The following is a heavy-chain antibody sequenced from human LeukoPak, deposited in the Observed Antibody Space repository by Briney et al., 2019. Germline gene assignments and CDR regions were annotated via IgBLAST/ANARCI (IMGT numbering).Heavy chain of an antibody. CDR3: ARVSGSIVGY. V-gene: IGHV1-2*02. J-gene: IGHJ4*02. CDR2: INPNSGGT. Sequence: ASVKVSCKASGYTFTGYYMHWVRQAPGQGLEWMGWINPNSGGTNYAQKFQGRVTMTRDTSIGTAYMELSRLRSDDTAVYYCARVSGSIVGYWGQGTLVTVSS. D-gene: IGHD2-15*01. CDR1: GYTFTGYY.